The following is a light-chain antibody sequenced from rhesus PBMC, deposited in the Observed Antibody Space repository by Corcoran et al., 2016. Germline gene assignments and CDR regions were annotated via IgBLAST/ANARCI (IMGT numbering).Light chain of an antibody. Sequence: QAALTQSPSVSGSPGQSVTISCTGTSSDIGGYNRVSWYQQHPGKAPKLMIYEVSKRPSGVSDRVSGSKSGNTASLTISGLQAEDEADYYCSSYASRSAYIFVAGTRLTVL. CDR2: EVS. J-gene: IGLJ1*01. CDR3: SSYASRSAYI. CDR1: SSDIGGYNR. V-gene: IGLV2-13*02.